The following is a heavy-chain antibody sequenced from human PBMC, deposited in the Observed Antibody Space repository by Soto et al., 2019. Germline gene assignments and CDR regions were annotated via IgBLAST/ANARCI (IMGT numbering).Heavy chain of an antibody. CDR1: GFTFDDYT. J-gene: IGHJ6*02. CDR2: ISWDGGST. D-gene: IGHD1-20*01. Sequence: PGGSLRLSCAASGFTFDDYTMHWVRQAPGKGLEWVSLISWDGGSTYYADSVKGRFTISRDNSRNSLYLQMNSPITEDTALYYCAKGYEYYYYGIDVCGQGTTSTVSS. CDR3: AKGYEYYYYGIDV. V-gene: IGHV3-43*01.